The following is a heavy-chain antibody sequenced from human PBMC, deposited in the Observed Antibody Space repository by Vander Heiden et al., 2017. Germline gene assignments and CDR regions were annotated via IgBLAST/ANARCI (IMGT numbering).Heavy chain of an antibody. CDR2: ISGSGGST. D-gene: IGHD3-10*01. CDR1: GSTFSSSA. Sequence: EVQLLESGGGLVQPGGSLRLSCAASGSTFSSSAMSWVRQAPGKGLEWVSAISGSGGSTYYADSGKGRFTISRDNSKNTLYRQMNSRRAEDTAVYYCAMRGRKGWGQGTLVTVSS. V-gene: IGHV3-23*01. J-gene: IGHJ4*02. CDR3: AMRGRKG.